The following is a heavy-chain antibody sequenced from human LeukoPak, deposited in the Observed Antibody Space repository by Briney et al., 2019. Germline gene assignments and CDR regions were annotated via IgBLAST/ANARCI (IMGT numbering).Heavy chain of an antibody. V-gene: IGHV3-30*18. D-gene: IGHD3-22*01. J-gene: IGHJ3*02. CDR1: GFTFSSYG. CDR3: AKIALAGSGYPDAFDI. CDR2: ISYDGSNK. Sequence: PGGSLRLSCAASGFTFSSYGMHWVRQAPGKGLEWVAVISYDGSNKYYADSVKGRFTISRDNSKNTLYLQMNSPRAEDTAVYYCAKIALAGSGYPDAFDIWGQGTMVTVSS.